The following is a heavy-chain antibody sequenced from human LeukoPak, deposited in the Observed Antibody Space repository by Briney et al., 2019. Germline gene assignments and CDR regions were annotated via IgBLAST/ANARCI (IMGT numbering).Heavy chain of an antibody. V-gene: IGHV3-11*04. Sequence: GGSLTLSCAASGFTFSYYYMTWIRQAPGKGLEWVSYISSSGGTIYYADSVKGRFTISRDNAKNSLYLQMNSLRAEDTAVYYCARYSYDDSGSQGFDYWGQGILVTVSS. CDR3: ARYSYDDSGSQGFDY. J-gene: IGHJ4*02. D-gene: IGHD3-22*01. CDR1: GFTFSYYY. CDR2: ISSSGGTI.